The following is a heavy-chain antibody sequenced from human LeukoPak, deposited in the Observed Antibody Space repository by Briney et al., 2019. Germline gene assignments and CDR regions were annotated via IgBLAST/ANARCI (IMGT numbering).Heavy chain of an antibody. CDR3: AKTGRFSSSWAYFDY. CDR2: ISGSGGST. CDR1: GFTFDDYA. Sequence: GGSLRLSCAASGFTFDDYALHWVRQAPGKGLEWVSAISGSGGSTYYADFVKGRFTISRDNAKNSLYLQMNSPRAEDTALYHCAKTGRFSSSWAYFDYWGQGTLVTVSS. V-gene: IGHV3-20*01. J-gene: IGHJ4*02. D-gene: IGHD6-13*01.